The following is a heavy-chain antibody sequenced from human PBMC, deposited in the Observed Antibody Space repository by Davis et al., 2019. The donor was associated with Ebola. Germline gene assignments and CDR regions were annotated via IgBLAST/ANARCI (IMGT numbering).Heavy chain of an antibody. J-gene: IGHJ6*02. D-gene: IGHD3-16*01. CDR3: ARDRGVGDYYYYYGMDV. CDR1: GGSISSSTYH. V-gene: IGHV4-39*07. Sequence: SETLSLTCTVSGGSISSSTYHWGWIRQPPGKGLEWIGHVYYTGGTYYNPSLESRVTISVDTSRNQFSLKLTSATAADTAVYYCARDRGVGDYYYYYGMDVWGQGTTVTVSS. CDR2: VYYTGGT.